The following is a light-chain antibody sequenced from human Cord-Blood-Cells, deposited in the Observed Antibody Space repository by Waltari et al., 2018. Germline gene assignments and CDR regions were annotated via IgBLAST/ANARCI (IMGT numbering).Light chain of an antibody. V-gene: IGKV1-8*01. CDR3: QQYYSYPL. Sequence: RVTITCRASQGISSYLAWYQQKPGKAPKLLIYAASTLQSGVPSRFSGSGSGTDFTLTISCLQSEDFATYYCQQYYSYPLFGGGTKVEIK. J-gene: IGKJ4*01. CDR2: AAS. CDR1: QGISSY.